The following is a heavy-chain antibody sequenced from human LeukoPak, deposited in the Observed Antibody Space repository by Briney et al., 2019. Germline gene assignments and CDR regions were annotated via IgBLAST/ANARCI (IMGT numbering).Heavy chain of an antibody. Sequence: GGSLRLSCAASGFTFSSYSMNWVRQAPGKGLEWVSYIRSSSSTIYYADSVKGRFSISRDNAKNSLYLQMNSLRAEDTAVYYCARVSRWYYFDYWGQGTLVTVSS. D-gene: IGHD4-23*01. J-gene: IGHJ4*02. CDR2: IRSSSSTI. CDR1: GFTFSSYS. V-gene: IGHV3-48*01. CDR3: ARVSRWYYFDY.